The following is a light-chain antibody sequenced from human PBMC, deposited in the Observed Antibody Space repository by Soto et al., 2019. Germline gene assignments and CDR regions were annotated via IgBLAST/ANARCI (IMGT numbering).Light chain of an antibody. V-gene: IGLV2-14*03. CDR1: SSDVGGYNF. Sequence: QSVPTQPASVFGSPGQSITISCTGTSSDVGGYNFVSWYQQLPGKAPKLMIYEVTSRPSGVSNRFSGSKSGNTASLTISGLQPEDEAEYYCSSYTTSSTVVFGTGTKVTVL. J-gene: IGLJ1*01. CDR3: SSYTTSSTVV. CDR2: EVT.